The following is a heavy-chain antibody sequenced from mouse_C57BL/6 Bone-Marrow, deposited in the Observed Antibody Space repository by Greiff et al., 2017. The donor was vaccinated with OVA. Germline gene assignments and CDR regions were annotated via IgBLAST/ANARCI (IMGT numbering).Heavy chain of an antibody. Sequence: QVQLQQPGAELVKPGASVTLSCKASGYTFTSYWMHWVKQRPGRGLEWIGRIDPNSGGTKYNEQFKSKATLTVDKPSSTAYMQLSSLTSEDSAVYYCACYYYGSSLYYAMDYWGQGTSVTVSS. D-gene: IGHD1-1*01. J-gene: IGHJ4*01. CDR1: GYTFTSYW. CDR2: IDPNSGGT. V-gene: IGHV1-72*01. CDR3: ACYYYGSSLYYAMDY.